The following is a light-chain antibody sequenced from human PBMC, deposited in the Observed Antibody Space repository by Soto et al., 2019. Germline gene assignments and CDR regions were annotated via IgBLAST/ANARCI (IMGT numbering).Light chain of an antibody. CDR3: QQFGSSPGFT. V-gene: IGKV3-20*01. CDR2: GAS. J-gene: IGKJ3*01. Sequence: EIVLTQSPGTLSLSPGERATLSCRASQSINSRYLAWYQQKPGQAPRLLIYGASSRATGIPDRFSGSGSGTDFPFPISRLDLEVFAVYYCQQFGSSPGFTFGPGTKVDIK. CDR1: QSINSRY.